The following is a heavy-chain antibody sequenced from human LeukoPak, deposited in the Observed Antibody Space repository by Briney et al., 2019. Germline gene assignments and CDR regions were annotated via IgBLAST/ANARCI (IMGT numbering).Heavy chain of an antibody. V-gene: IGHV4-34*01. CDR1: GGSFSGYY. Sequence: SETLSLTCAVYGGSFSGYYRGWIRQPPGRGLEYIGEINDGGSTNYNPSLKSRVTISLDTSKNQFSLRLTSVTAADTAVYYCAVMGYQRPSVPWGQGTLVTVSS. CDR2: INDGGST. CDR3: AVMGYQRPSVP. J-gene: IGHJ4*02. D-gene: IGHD2-8*01.